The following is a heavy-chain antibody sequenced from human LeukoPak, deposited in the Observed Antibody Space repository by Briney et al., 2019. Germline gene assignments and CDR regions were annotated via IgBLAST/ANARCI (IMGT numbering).Heavy chain of an antibody. J-gene: IGHJ4*02. CDR3: ARVAGYDPEEYFDY. V-gene: IGHV1-2*02. CDR2: INPNSGGI. CDR1: GYTFTGYY. D-gene: IGHD5-12*01. Sequence: ASVKVSCMASGYTFTGYYIHWVRQAPGQGLEWMGWINPNSGGIQYAQKFQGRVTMTRDTSTSTAYMELSRLRSDDTAIYYCARVAGYDPEEYFDYWGQGSLVIVSS.